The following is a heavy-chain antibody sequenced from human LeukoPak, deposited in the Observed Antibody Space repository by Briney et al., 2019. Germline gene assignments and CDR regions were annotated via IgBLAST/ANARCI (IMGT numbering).Heavy chain of an antibody. D-gene: IGHD2-2*01. CDR1: GFTFSSYS. J-gene: IGHJ4*02. CDR2: ISSSSSYI. Sequence: GGSLRLSCAASGFTFSSYSMNWVRQAPGKGLEWVSSISSSSSYIYYADSVKGRFTISRDNAKNSLYLQMNSLRAEDTAVYYCAKDREDIVVVPAADSPLDYWGQGTLVTVSS. CDR3: AKDREDIVVVPAADSPLDY. V-gene: IGHV3-21*01.